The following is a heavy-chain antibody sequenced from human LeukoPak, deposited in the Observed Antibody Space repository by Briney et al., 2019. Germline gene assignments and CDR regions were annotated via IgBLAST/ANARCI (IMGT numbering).Heavy chain of an antibody. CDR3: ARDPSGHGLDV. CDR1: GFTFGDYA. J-gene: IGHJ6*02. Sequence: GRSLRLSCAASGFTFGDYAMHRVRQAPGKGLEWVSGITWNSGYIGYADSVKGRFTISRENGKNSLYLQMNSLRAGGTAVYYCARDPSGHGLDVWGQGTTVTVSS. CDR2: ITWNSGYI. D-gene: IGHD3-10*01. V-gene: IGHV3-9*01.